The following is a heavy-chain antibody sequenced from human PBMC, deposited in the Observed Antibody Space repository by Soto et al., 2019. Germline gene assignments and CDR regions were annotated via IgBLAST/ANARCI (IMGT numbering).Heavy chain of an antibody. J-gene: IGHJ6*02. D-gene: IGHD2-21*01. CDR2: TYYRSKWYN. CDR3: ARVWWGLPYYYYCMDV. CDR1: GDSVSSNSAA. V-gene: IGHV6-1*01. Sequence: SQTLSLTCAISGDSVSSNSAAWNWIRQSPSRGLEWLGRTYYRSKWYNDYAVSVKSRITINPDTSKNQFSLQLNSFTPQDTAVYSCARVWWGLPYYYYCMDVRGQGTTVAVSS.